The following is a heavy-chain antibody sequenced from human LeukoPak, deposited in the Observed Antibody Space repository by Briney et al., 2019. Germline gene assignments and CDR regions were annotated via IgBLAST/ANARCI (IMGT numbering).Heavy chain of an antibody. D-gene: IGHD3-9*01. CDR3: AKALRDYDILTDPLDY. CDR2: ISYDGSNK. V-gene: IGHV3-30*18. CDR1: GFTFSSYG. J-gene: IGHJ4*02. Sequence: GGSLRLSCAASGFTFSSYGMHWVRQAPGKGLERVAVISYDGSNKYYADSVKGRFTISRDNSKNTLYLQMNSLRAEDTAVYYCAKALRDYDILTDPLDYWGQGTLVTVSS.